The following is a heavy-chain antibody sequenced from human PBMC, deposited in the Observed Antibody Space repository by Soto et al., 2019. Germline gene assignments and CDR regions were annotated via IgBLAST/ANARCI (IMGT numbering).Heavy chain of an antibody. Sequence: PSETLSLTCPVSGFSISSSSYYWGWIRQPPGKGLEWIGSIYYSGSTYYNPSLKSRVTISVDTSKNQFSLKLSSVTAADTAVYYCARTPRITSPGYYYYGMDVWGQGTTVTVSS. D-gene: IGHD3-10*01. CDR1: GFSISSSSYY. CDR3: ARTPRITSPGYYYYGMDV. J-gene: IGHJ6*02. CDR2: IYYSGST. V-gene: IGHV4-39*01.